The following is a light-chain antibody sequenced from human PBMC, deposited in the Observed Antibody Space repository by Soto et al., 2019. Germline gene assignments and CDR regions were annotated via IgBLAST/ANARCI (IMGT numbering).Light chain of an antibody. CDR2: GAS. Sequence: EIVLTQSPGTLSLSPGERATLSCRASQSVSSSYLAWYQQKPGQAPRLLIYGASSRATGIPDRFSGSGSGTDFTLTISRLEPEDFAVYYCQQYGSIPRTCGQGTKVEIK. V-gene: IGKV3-20*01. CDR1: QSVSSSY. CDR3: QQYGSIPRT. J-gene: IGKJ1*01.